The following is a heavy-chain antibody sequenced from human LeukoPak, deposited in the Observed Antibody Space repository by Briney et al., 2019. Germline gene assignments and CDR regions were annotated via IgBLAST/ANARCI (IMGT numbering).Heavy chain of an antibody. D-gene: IGHD5-12*01. CDR3: ARGPSGYHNT. Sequence: GGSLRLSCEASGFSFSSYNMDWVRQTPGKGLEWISSITTSSTYTFYADSVKGRFTISRDNARNSLYLQMNSLRVEDTAVYYCARGPSGYHNTGGQGTLVTVSS. V-gene: IGHV3-21*01. CDR1: GFSFSSYN. CDR2: ITTSSTYT. J-gene: IGHJ4*02.